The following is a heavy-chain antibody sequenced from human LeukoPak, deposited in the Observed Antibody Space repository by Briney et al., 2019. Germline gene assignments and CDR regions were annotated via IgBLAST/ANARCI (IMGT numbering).Heavy chain of an antibody. CDR2: MNPNSGNT. Sequence: ASVKVSCKASGYTFTSYDINWVRQATGQGLEWMGWMNPNSGNTGYAQKFQGRVTMTRNTSISTAYMELSSLRSEDTAVYYCARGEEYSYGFYYYYYGVDVWGQGTTVTVSS. V-gene: IGHV1-8*01. CDR1: GYTFTSYD. D-gene: IGHD5-18*01. CDR3: ARGEEYSYGFYYYYYGVDV. J-gene: IGHJ6*02.